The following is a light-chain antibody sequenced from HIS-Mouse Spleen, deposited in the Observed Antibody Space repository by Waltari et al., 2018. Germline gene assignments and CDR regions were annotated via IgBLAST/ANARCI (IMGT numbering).Light chain of an antibody. Sequence: EIVLTQSPGTLSLSPGERATLSCRASQSVSSSYLAWYQQKPGQATRLLIYGASSRATGIPDRFSGSGSGTDFTLTISRLEPEDFAVYYCQQYGSSPPWPFGQGTKVEIK. CDR2: GAS. J-gene: IGKJ1*01. CDR1: QSVSSSY. CDR3: QQYGSSPPWP. V-gene: IGKV3-20*01.